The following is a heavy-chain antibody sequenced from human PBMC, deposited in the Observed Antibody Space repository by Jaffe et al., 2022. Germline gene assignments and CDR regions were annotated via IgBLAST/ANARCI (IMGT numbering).Heavy chain of an antibody. CDR1: GYSISSGYY. J-gene: IGHJ4*02. CDR3: ASGDSSGWSSVGSPTTCYFDY. CDR2: IYHSGST. Sequence: QVQLQESGPGLVKPSETLSLTCAVSGYSISSGYYWGWIRQPPGKGLEWIGSIYHSGSTYYNPSLKSRVTISVDTSKNQFSLKLSSVTAADTAVYYCASGDSSGWSSVGSPTTCYFDYWGQGTLVTVSS. V-gene: IGHV4-38-2*01. D-gene: IGHD6-19*01.